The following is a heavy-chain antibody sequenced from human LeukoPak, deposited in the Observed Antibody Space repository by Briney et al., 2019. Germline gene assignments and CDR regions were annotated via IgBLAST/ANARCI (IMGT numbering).Heavy chain of an antibody. CDR2: INHSGST. CDR1: GGSFSGYY. D-gene: IGHD6-19*01. J-gene: IGHJ5*02. V-gene: IGHV4-34*01. Sequence: SETLSLTCAVYGGSFSGYYWSWIRQPPGKGLEWLGEINHSGSTNYNPSLKSRVTISVDTSKNQFSLKLSSVTAADTAVYYCASGISSGWYISWFDPWGQGTLVTVSS. CDR3: ASGISSGWYISWFDP.